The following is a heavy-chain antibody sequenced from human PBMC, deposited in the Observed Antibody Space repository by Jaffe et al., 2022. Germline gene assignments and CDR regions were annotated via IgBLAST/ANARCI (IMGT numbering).Heavy chain of an antibody. CDR1: GYSISSGYY. CDR3: AKFDTAMVLGYFDY. J-gene: IGHJ4*02. Sequence: QVQLQESGPGLVKPSETLSLTCAVSGYSISSGYYWGWIRQPPGKGLEWIGSIYHSGSTYYNPSLKSRVTISVDTSKNQFSLKLSSVTAADTAVYYCAKFDTAMVLGYFDYWGQGTLVTVSS. CDR2: IYHSGST. V-gene: IGHV4-38-2*01. D-gene: IGHD5-18*01.